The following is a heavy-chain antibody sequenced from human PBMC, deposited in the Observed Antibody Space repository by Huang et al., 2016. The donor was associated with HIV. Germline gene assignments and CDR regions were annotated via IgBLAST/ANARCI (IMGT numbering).Heavy chain of an antibody. D-gene: IGHD4-17*01. CDR1: GYTFTDYY. CDR2: INPSGGDT. V-gene: IGHV1-46*01. J-gene: IGHJ1*01. CDR3: ARDPRPTVTASGGYFQH. Sequence: QVQLVQSGAEVKKPGASVKVSCTASGYTFTDYYMHWGRRAPGQGLAWMGIINPSGGDTSYAQKFQGRVTMTRDTSTRTFYMDLSSLRSEDTAVYYCARDPRPTVTASGGYFQHWGQGALVTVSS.